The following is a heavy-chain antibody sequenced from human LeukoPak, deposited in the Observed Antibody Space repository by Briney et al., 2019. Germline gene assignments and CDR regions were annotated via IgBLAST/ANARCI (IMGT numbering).Heavy chain of an antibody. J-gene: IGHJ4*02. CDR1: GFSFSSHW. Sequence: GGSLRLSCAASGFSFSSHWLSWVRQASGKGLEWVANIHPDGSEKYYVDSVKGRFTISRDNAKNSVYLQMNSLRAEDTAVYYCARYYYASGRDYWGQGTLVTVSS. D-gene: IGHD3-10*01. CDR3: ARYYYASGRDY. CDR2: IHPDGSEK. V-gene: IGHV3-7*01.